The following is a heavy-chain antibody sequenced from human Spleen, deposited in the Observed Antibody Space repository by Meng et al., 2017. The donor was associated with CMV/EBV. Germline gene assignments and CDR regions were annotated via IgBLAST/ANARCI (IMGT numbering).Heavy chain of an antibody. V-gene: IGHV5-51*01. Sequence: GESLKISCKGFGYSFTSCWIGWVRQMPGKGLEWMGIIYPGDSDTRYSPSFQGQVTISADMSISTAYLQWSSLKASDTAMYYCARFGNYYDFWYDHWGQGTLVTVSS. CDR1: GYSFTSCW. CDR3: ARFGNYYDFWYDH. CDR2: IYPGDSDT. D-gene: IGHD3-3*01. J-gene: IGHJ4*02.